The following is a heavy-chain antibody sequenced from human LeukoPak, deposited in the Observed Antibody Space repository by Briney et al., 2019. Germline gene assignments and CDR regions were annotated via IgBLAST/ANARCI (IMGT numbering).Heavy chain of an antibody. D-gene: IGHD2-21*01. Sequence: PGGSLRLSCAASGFTFSSYSMNWVRQAPGKGLEWVSYISSSSSTIYYADSVKGRFTISRDNAKNSLYLQMNSLRAEDTAVYYCAKDRAPNLFAATIDYWGQGTLVTVSS. CDR2: ISSSSSTI. J-gene: IGHJ4*02. V-gene: IGHV3-48*04. CDR1: GFTFSSYS. CDR3: AKDRAPNLFAATIDY.